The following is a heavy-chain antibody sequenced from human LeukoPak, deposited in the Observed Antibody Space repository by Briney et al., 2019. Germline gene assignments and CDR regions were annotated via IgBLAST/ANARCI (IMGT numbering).Heavy chain of an antibody. CDR1: RFTFSNYA. CDR2: ISGSGGST. CDR3: AKAPIVVVVAALLYFDY. J-gene: IGHJ4*02. V-gene: IGHV3-23*01. D-gene: IGHD2-15*01. Sequence: GGSLRLSCAASRFTFSNYAMHWVRQAPGKGLEWVSAISGSGGSTYYADSVKGRFTISRDNSKNTLYLQMNSLRAEDTAVYYCAKAPIVVVVAALLYFDYWGQGTLVTVSS.